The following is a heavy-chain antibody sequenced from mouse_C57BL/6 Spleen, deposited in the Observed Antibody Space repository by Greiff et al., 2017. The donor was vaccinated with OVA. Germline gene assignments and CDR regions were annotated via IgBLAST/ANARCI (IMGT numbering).Heavy chain of an antibody. CDR2: INPNNGGT. CDR3: ASFITTVGDYYAMDY. V-gene: IGHV1-26*01. Sequence: VQLQQSGPELVKPGASVKISCKASGYTFTDYYMNWVKQSHGKSLEWIGDINPNNGGTSYNQKFKGKATLTVDKSSSTAYMELRSLTSEDSAVYYCASFITTVGDYYAMDYWGQGTSVTVSS. D-gene: IGHD1-1*01. CDR1: GYTFTDYY. J-gene: IGHJ4*01.